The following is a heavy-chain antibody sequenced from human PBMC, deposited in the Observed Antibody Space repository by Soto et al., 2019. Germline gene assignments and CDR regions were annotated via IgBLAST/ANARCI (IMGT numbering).Heavy chain of an antibody. CDR3: ARDIERQRLGGNYYYAMDI. D-gene: IGHD5-12*01. V-gene: IGHV1-69*12. CDR1: GGTFNTFA. CDR2: IIPIFRTP. Sequence: QVQLVQSGAEVKKPGSSVKVSCKASGGTFNTFAISWVRQAPGRGFEWQGGIIPIFRTPDYAQKFQGRVTIIADESASTAYMELSSLRSEDTAVYYCARDIERQRLGGNYYYAMDIWGQGTTVTVSS. J-gene: IGHJ6*02.